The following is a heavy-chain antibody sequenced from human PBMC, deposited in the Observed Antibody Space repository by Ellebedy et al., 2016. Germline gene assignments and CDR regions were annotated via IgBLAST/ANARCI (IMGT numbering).Heavy chain of an antibody. CDR1: GFIFSRYA. Sequence: GGSLRLSXETSGFIFSRYAIHWVRQAPGKGLEWVAVISDDGNDKSYTDSVKGRFTISRDNSKKTLYLQMSGLGAEDTAVYYCVTRHNGAFDFWGQGTMVTVSS. CDR3: VTRHNGAFDF. D-gene: IGHD1-14*01. J-gene: IGHJ3*01. CDR2: ISDDGNDK. V-gene: IGHV3-30*14.